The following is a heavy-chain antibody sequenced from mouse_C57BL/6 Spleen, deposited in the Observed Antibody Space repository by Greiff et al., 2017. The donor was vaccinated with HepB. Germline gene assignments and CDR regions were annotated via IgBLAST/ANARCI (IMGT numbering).Heavy chain of an antibody. Sequence: QVQLQQSGAELVRPGASVTLSCKASGYTFTDYEMHWVKQTPVHGLEWIGAIDPETGGTAYNQKFKGKAILTADKSSSTAYMELRSLTSEDSAVYYCTDYGNLFDYWGQGTTLTVSS. CDR1: GYTFTDYE. V-gene: IGHV1-15*01. CDR3: TDYGNLFDY. CDR2: IDPETGGT. J-gene: IGHJ2*01. D-gene: IGHD2-1*01.